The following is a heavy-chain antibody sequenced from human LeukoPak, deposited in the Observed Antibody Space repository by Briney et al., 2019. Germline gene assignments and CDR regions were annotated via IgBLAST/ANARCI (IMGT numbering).Heavy chain of an antibody. CDR2: ISSSSSTI. V-gene: IGHV3-48*04. J-gene: IGHJ5*02. CDR1: GFTFSSYS. D-gene: IGHD6-19*01. Sequence: GGSLRLSCAASGFTFSSYSMNWVRQAPGKGLEWVSYISSSSSTIYYADSVKGRFTISRDNAKNSLYLQMNSLRAEDTAVYYCARDLTRDPSAVAFFDPWGQGTLVTVSS. CDR3: ARDLTRDPSAVAFFDP.